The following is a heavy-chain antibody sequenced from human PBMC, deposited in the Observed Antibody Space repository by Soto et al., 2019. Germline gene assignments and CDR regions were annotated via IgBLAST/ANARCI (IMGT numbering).Heavy chain of an antibody. V-gene: IGHV5-51*01. CDR2: IYPGDSDT. CDR3: ASYSNYRYYYYYGMDV. J-gene: IGHJ6*02. D-gene: IGHD4-4*01. CDR1: GYSFTSYW. Sequence: PGESLKISCKGSGYSFTSYWIGWVRQMPGKGLEWMGIIYPGDSDTRYSPSFQGQVTISADKSISTAYLQWSSLKASDTAMYYFASYSNYRYYYYYGMDVWGQGTTVTVSS.